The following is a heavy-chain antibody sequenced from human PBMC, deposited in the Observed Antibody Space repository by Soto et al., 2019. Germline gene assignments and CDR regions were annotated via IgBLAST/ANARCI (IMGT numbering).Heavy chain of an antibody. Sequence: GGSLRLSCAASVFTFSSYWMHWVRQAPGKGLVWVSRINSDGSSTSYADSVKGRFTISRDNAKNTLYLQMNSLRAEDAAVYYCARASWAHAFDIWGQGTMVTVSS. CDR2: INSDGSST. V-gene: IGHV3-74*01. CDR3: ARASWAHAFDI. CDR1: VFTFSSYW. J-gene: IGHJ3*02. D-gene: IGHD3-16*01.